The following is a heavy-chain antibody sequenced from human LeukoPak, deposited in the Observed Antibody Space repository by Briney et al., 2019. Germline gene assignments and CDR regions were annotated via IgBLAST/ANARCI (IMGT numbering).Heavy chain of an antibody. CDR3: ARVRGYVAGPELGY. CDR2: IYYSGST. V-gene: IGHV4-39*01. Sequence: SETLSLTCTVSGDSISSSSSYWGWIRQPPGEGLEWIGSIYYSGSTYYNTSLKSRVTISVDTSKNQFSLRLSSVTAADTAVYYCARVRGYVAGPELGYWGQGTLVTVSS. D-gene: IGHD3-16*01. J-gene: IGHJ4*02. CDR1: GDSISSSSSY.